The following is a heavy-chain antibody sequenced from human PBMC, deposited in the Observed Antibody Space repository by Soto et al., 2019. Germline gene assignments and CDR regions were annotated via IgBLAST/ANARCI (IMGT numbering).Heavy chain of an antibody. J-gene: IGHJ4*02. D-gene: IGHD3-16*02. V-gene: IGHV3-30-3*01. CDR3: AREGTLHLGELSH. CDR1: GFTFSSYA. CDR2: ISYDGSNK. Sequence: GGSLRLSCAASGFTFSSYAMHWVRQAPGKGLEWVAVISYDGSNKYYADSVKGRFTISRDNSKNTLYLQMNSLRAEDTAVYYCAREGTLHLGELSHWGQGTLVTVSS.